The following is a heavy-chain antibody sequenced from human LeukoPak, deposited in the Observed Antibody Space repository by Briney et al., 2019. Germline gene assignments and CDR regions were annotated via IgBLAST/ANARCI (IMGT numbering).Heavy chain of an antibody. V-gene: IGHV1-2*02. J-gene: IGHJ4*02. CDR3: ARGDPFGELLGSLDY. CDR1: GYTFTGYY. CDR2: INPNSGGT. D-gene: IGHD3-10*01. Sequence: ASVKVSCKASGYTFTGYYMHWVRQAPGQGLEWMGWINPNSGGTNYAQKFQGRVTMTRDTSISTAYMELSRLRSDDTAVYYCARGDPFGELLGSLDYWGQGTLVTVSS.